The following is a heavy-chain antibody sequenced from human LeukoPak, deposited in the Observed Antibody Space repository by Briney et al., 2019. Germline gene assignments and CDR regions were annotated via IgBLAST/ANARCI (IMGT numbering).Heavy chain of an antibody. V-gene: IGHV4-4*09. CDR1: GGSISSYY. Sequence: SETLSLTCTVSGGSISSYYWSWIRQPPGKGLEWIGYIYSSGSTNYNPSLKSRVTISVDTSKNQFSLKLSSVTAADTAVYYCARHPAITMVRGSSWAWWFDPWGQGNLVTVSS. CDR2: IYSSGST. J-gene: IGHJ5*02. D-gene: IGHD3-10*01. CDR3: ARHPAITMVRGSSWAWWFDP.